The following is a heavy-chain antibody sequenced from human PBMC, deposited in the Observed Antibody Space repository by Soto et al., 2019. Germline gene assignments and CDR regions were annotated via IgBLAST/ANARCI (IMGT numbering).Heavy chain of an antibody. CDR2: IIPIFGTA. J-gene: IGHJ5*02. CDR3: ARGGKYYDFWSGYPEGNWFDP. D-gene: IGHD3-3*01. CDR1: GGTFSRYA. Sequence: ASVKVSCKASGGTFSRYAISWVRQAPGQGLEWMGGIIPIFGTANHAQKFQGRVTITADESTSTAYMELRSLRSEYTAVYYCARGGKYYDFWSGYPEGNWFDPWGQGTLVTVS. V-gene: IGHV1-69*13.